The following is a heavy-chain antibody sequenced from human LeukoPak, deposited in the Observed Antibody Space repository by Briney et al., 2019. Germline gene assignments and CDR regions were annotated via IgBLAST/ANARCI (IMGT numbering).Heavy chain of an antibody. V-gene: IGHV1-2*02. D-gene: IGHD3-9*01. Sequence: ASVKVSCKASGYTFTGYYMHWVRQAPGQGLEWMACINPNSGDTKYAQQFQDRVTMTRDTSINAAYMELSRLRSDDTAIYYCARGSILTGAKGAFDIWGQGTMVTVSS. CDR1: GYTFTGYY. CDR2: INPNSGDT. CDR3: ARGSILTGAKGAFDI. J-gene: IGHJ3*02.